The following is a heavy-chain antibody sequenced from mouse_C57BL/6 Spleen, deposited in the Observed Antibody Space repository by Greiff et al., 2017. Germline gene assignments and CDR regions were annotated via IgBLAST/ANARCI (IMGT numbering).Heavy chain of an antibody. CDR3: ARRGYYDYDGDYAMDY. CDR2: IYWDDDK. D-gene: IGHD2-4*01. J-gene: IGHJ4*01. V-gene: IGHV8-12*01. CDR1: GFSLSTSGMG. Sequence: LQQSGPGILQSSQTLSLTCSFSGFSLSTSGMGVSWIRQPSGKGLEWLAHIYWDDDKRYNPSLKSRLTISKDTSRNQVFLKITSVDTADTATYYCARRGYYDYDGDYAMDYWGQGTSVTVSS.